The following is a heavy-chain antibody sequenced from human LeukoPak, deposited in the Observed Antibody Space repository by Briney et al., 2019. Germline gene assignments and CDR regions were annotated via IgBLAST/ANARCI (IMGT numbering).Heavy chain of an antibody. CDR1: GYSISSGYC. D-gene: IGHD3-10*01. CDR3: ARDSTALWFGELLMDY. V-gene: IGHV4-38-2*02. Sequence: SETLSLTCAVSGYSISSGYCWGWIRQPPGKGLEWIGSIYHSGSTYYNPSLKSRVTISVDTSKNQFSLKLSSVTAADPAVYYCARDSTALWFGELLMDYWGQGTLVTVSS. CDR2: IYHSGST. J-gene: IGHJ4*02.